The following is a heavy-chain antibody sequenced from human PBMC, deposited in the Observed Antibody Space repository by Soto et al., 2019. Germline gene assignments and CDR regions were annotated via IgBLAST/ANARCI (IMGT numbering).Heavy chain of an antibody. CDR2: IIPIFGAA. Sequence: ASVKVSCKASGGTFSSYAISWVRQAPGQGLEWMGGIIPIFGAANYAQKLQGRVTMTTDTSTSTAYMELRSLRSDDTAVYYCVRDTLLRGVVGMDVWGQGTTVTVSS. CDR3: VRDTLLRGVVGMDV. CDR1: GGTFSSYA. J-gene: IGHJ6*02. V-gene: IGHV1-69*05. D-gene: IGHD3-10*01.